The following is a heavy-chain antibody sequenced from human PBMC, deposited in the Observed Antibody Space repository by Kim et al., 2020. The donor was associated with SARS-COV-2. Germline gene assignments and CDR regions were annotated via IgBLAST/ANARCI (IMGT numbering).Heavy chain of an antibody. J-gene: IGHJ3*02. Sequence: GGSLRLSCAASGFTFSNAWMSWVRQAPGKGLEWVGRIKSKTDGGTTDYAAPVKGRFTISRDDSKNTLYLQMNSLKTEDTAVYYCTATVEVVVPAAILLGDAFDIWGQGTMVTVSS. CDR2: IKSKTDGGTT. CDR3: TATVEVVVPAAILLGDAFDI. D-gene: IGHD2-2*02. V-gene: IGHV3-15*01. CDR1: GFTFSNAW.